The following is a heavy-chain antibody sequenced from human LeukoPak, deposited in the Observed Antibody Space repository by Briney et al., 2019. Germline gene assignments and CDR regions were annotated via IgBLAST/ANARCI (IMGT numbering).Heavy chain of an antibody. J-gene: IGHJ4*02. CDR2: ISGSGGST. D-gene: IGHD2-21*01. CDR3: AKDPYCGGDCYYYY. V-gene: IGHV3-23*01. Sequence: PGGSLRLSCAASGFTFSSYAMSWVRQAPGKGLEWVSAISGSGGSTYYADSVKGRFTISRDNSKNTLYLQMNSLRAEDTAVYYCAKDPYCGGDCYYYYWGQGTLVTVSS. CDR1: GFTFSSYA.